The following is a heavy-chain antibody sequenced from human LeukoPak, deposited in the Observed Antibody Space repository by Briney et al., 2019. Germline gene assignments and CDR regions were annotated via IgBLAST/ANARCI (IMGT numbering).Heavy chain of an antibody. D-gene: IGHD3-10*01. CDR3: ARVSGSGSYLDY. CDR1: GFTFSSYG. V-gene: IGHV3-33*01. Sequence: GGSLRLSCAASGFTFSSYGMHWVRQAPGKGLEWVAVIWYDGSHKYYADSVKGRFTISRDNSKNTLHLQMNSLRAEDTAVYYCARVSGSGSYLDYWGQGTLVTVSS. CDR2: IWYDGSHK. J-gene: IGHJ4*02.